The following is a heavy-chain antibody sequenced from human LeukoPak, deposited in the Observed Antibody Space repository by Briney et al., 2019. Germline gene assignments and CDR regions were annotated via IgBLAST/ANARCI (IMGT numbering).Heavy chain of an antibody. J-gene: IGHJ3*01. CDR3: ARGGYCSSTNCFRAFDV. Sequence: KPSETLSLTCAVYGGSFSGYYWSWIRQPPGKGLEWIGEINHSGSTNYNPSLKSRVTISVDTSKNQFSLKLSSVTAADTAVYYCARGGYCSSTNCFRAFDVWGQGTMVTVSS. D-gene: IGHD2-2*01. CDR1: GGSFSGYY. V-gene: IGHV4-34*01. CDR2: INHSGST.